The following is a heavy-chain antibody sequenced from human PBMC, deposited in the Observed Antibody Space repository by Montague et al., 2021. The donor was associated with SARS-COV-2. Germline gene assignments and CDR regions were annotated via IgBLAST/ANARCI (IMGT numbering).Heavy chain of an antibody. D-gene: IGHD6-19*01. V-gene: IGHV4-4*02. Sequence: SETLSLTCAVSGASISSFHWWSWIRQPPRRGLEWMGEIFHTGSPNYNPSLKSRVIISVDKSKNPFSLKLISVTAADTAVYFCATSPIVGPGKNAFDIWGQGTMVTVSS. CDR2: IFHTGSP. CDR1: GASISSFHW. CDR3: ATSPIVGPGKNAFDI. J-gene: IGHJ3*02.